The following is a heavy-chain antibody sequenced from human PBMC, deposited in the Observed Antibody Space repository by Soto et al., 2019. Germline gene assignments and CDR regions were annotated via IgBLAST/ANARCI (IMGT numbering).Heavy chain of an antibody. CDR1: GGTFSSYA. D-gene: IGHD1-26*01. J-gene: IGHJ3*02. V-gene: IGHV1-69*10. Sequence: ASVKVSCKASGGTFSSYAISWVRQAPGQGLEWMGGIIPILGIANYAQKFQGRVTITADKSTSTAYMELSSLRSEDTHMYYCSRSENSGSDKAFDIWGQGTMVTVSS. CDR3: SRSENSGSDKAFDI. CDR2: IIPILGIA.